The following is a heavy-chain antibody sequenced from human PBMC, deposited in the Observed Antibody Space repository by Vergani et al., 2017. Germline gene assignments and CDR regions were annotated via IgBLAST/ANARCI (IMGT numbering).Heavy chain of an antibody. CDR2: IYWDDDK. D-gene: IGHD5-18*01. CDR3: ARMIAAMVPTLSPDYFDY. Sequence: QITLKESGPTLVKPTQTLTLTCTFSGFSLSTSGVGVGWIRQPPGKALEWLALIYWDDDKRYSTSLKSRLTISKDTSKSQVVLTMTNMDPVDTATYYCARMIAAMVPTLSPDYFDYWGQGTLVTVSS. V-gene: IGHV2-5*02. CDR1: GFSLSTSGVG. J-gene: IGHJ4*02.